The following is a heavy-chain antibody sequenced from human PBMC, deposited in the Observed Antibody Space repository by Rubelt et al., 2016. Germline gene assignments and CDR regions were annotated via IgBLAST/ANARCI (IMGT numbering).Heavy chain of an antibody. Sequence: QVQLVQSGAEVKKPGSSVKVSCKASGGTFSSYAISWVRQAPGQGLEWMGWMNPNSGNTGYAQKFQGRVTMTRNTSISTAYMELSSLRSEDTAVYYCARLSITIFGVVVYYYGMDVWGQGTTVTVSS. CDR2: MNPNSGNT. J-gene: IGHJ6*02. V-gene: IGHV1-8*02. CDR3: ARLSITIFGVVVYYYGMDV. CDR1: GGTFSSYA. D-gene: IGHD3-3*01.